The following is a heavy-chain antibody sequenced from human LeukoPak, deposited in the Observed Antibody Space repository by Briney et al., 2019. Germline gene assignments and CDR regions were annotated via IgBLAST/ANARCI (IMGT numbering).Heavy chain of an antibody. D-gene: IGHD6-6*01. CDR1: GFTFSSYA. Sequence: SGGSLRLSCAASGFTFSSYAMTWVRQAPGKGLEWVGFIRNKAAGGTAEYAASVRGRFTVSRDDSNSIAYLQMNSLKTEDTGVYYCTRDRVQTDYWGQGTLVTVSS. CDR3: TRDRVQTDY. J-gene: IGHJ4*02. V-gene: IGHV3-49*04. CDR2: IRNKAAGGTA.